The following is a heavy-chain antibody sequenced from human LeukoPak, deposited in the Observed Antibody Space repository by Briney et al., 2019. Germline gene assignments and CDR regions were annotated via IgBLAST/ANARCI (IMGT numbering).Heavy chain of an antibody. Sequence: PSETLSLTCTVSGGSISSYYWSWIRQPAGKGLEWIGRIYTSGSTNYNPSLKSRVTMSVDTSKNQFSLKLSSVTAADTAAYYCARDKSDYYDSSGYLVWGQGTLVTVSS. CDR1: GGSISSYY. CDR2: IYTSGST. D-gene: IGHD3-22*01. CDR3: ARDKSDYYDSSGYLV. V-gene: IGHV4-4*07. J-gene: IGHJ4*02.